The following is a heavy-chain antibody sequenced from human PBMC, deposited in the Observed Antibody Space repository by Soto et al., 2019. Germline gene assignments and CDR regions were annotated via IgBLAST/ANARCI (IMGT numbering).Heavy chain of an antibody. Sequence: QVQLVESGGGVVQPGRSLRLSCAASGFTFSGYGMHWVRQAPGKGLEWVAVIWYDGSSKYYADSVKGRFTISRDNSKNTLYLQMNSLRAEETAVYYCARALARLPYSSSFLYYYGMDVWGQGTTVTVSS. CDR1: GFTFSGYG. CDR3: ARALARLPYSSSFLYYYGMDV. CDR2: IWYDGSSK. J-gene: IGHJ6*02. D-gene: IGHD6-6*01. V-gene: IGHV3-33*01.